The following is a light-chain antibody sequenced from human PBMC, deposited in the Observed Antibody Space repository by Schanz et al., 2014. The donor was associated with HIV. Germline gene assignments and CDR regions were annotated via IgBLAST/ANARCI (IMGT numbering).Light chain of an antibody. CDR1: SSNIGINK. Sequence: QSVLTQPPSVSGTPGQRVTIFCSGSSSNIGINKVHWYQNLPGTAPRLLMYANMEWPSGVPDRFSGSQSGASASLAISGLQSEDEADYYCGTWDDSLNGWVFGGGTKLTVL. V-gene: IGLV1-44*01. CDR2: ANM. CDR3: GTWDDSLNGWV. J-gene: IGLJ3*02.